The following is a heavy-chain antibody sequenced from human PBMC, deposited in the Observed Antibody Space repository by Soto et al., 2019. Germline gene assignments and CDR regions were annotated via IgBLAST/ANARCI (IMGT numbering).Heavy chain of an antibody. V-gene: IGHV1-69*04. J-gene: IGHJ4*02. CDR2: TIPILDVA. CDR1: GGAFSTST. CDR3: ARDSPIGSTYSGYDAIDS. D-gene: IGHD5-12*01. Sequence: SVKVSCKASGGAFSTSTFTWVRQAPGQGLEWMGRTIPILDVADYAQDFQGRVTITADKSTSTAYMELTSLTSKDTAVYYCARDSPIGSTYSGYDAIDSWGQGTLVTVSS.